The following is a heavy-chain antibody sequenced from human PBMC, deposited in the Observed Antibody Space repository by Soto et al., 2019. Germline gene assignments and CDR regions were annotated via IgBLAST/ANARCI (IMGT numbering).Heavy chain of an antibody. Sequence: SVKVSCKASGFTFTSSAMQWVRQARGQRLEWIGWIVVGSGNTNYAQKFQERVTITRDMSTSTAYMELSSLRSEDTAVYYCASDLNWNDSGTIDYWGQGTLVTVSS. CDR3: ASDLNWNDSGTIDY. D-gene: IGHD1-1*01. J-gene: IGHJ4*02. CDR2: IVVGSGNT. CDR1: GFTFTSSA. V-gene: IGHV1-58*02.